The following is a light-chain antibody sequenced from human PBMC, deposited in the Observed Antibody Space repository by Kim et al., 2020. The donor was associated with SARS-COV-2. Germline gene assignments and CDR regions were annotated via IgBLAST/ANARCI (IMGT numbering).Light chain of an antibody. CDR1: QGISSY. CDR2: AAS. Sequence: ASIGDRVTIICRANQGISSYLAWYQQKPGKAPKLLIHAASTLQSGVPSRFSGSGSGTDFTLTIGCLQSEDFATYYCQQYYSYPLTFGGGTKVDIK. CDR3: QQYYSYPLT. V-gene: IGKV1-8*01. J-gene: IGKJ4*01.